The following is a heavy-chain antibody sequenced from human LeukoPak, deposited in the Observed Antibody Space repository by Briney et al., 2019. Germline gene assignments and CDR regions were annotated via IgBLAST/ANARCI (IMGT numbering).Heavy chain of an antibody. CDR3: ARDEAYDILTGYCYY. CDR2: INHSGST. J-gene: IGHJ4*02. D-gene: IGHD3-9*01. V-gene: IGHV4-34*01. Sequence: SETLSLTCAVYGGSFSGYYWSWIRQPPGKGLEWIGEINHSGSTNYNPSLKSRVTISVDTSKNQFSLKLSSVTAADTAVYYCARDEAYDILTGYCYYWGQGTLVTVSS. CDR1: GGSFSGYY.